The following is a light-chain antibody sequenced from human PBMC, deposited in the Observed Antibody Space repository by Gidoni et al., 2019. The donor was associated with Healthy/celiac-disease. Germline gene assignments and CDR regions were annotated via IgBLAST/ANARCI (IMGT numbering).Light chain of an antibody. CDR1: QSISSY. Sequence: DIQRTQSTSSLSASVGDRVTITCRASQSISSYLNWYQQKPGKAPKLLLYAASSLQSAVPAKFSGSRSATAFTPPISSLQPADFATYYCHQRSRTLFTFGPGTKVDIK. CDR3: HQRSRTLFT. V-gene: IGKV1-39*01. J-gene: IGKJ3*01. CDR2: AAS.